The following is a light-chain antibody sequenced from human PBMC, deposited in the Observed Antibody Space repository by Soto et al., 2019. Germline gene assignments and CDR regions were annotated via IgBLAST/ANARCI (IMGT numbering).Light chain of an antibody. CDR1: QTTNNY. Sequence: DIQMTQSPSSLSASAGDRVTITCRASQTTNNYLNWYQLKPGKAPKLLIYAASTLQTGVPSRFTGSGSGTDFTLTIISXQPEDYATYFCQQSYSMPYAFGPVTKVDTK. J-gene: IGKJ2*01. V-gene: IGKV1-39*01. CDR3: QQSYSMPYA. CDR2: AAS.